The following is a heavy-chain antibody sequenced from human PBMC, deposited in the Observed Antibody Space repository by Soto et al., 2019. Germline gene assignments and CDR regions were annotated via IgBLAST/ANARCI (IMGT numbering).Heavy chain of an antibody. V-gene: IGHV3-48*02. CDR2: ISRSSTGI. D-gene: IGHD3-10*01. J-gene: IGHJ6*02. Sequence: EVQLVESGGGLVQPGGSLRLSCAASGFTFSLYSMSWVRQAPGKGLEWVSYISRSSTGIHYADSVKGRFTISRDDPTNSMHLQINSLRDGDTAVYYCARAVTWGLDVWGQGTTVSISS. CDR1: GFTFSLYS. CDR3: ARAVTWGLDV.